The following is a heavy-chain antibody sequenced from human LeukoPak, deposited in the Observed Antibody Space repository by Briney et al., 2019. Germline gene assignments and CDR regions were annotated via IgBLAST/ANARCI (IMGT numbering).Heavy chain of an antibody. CDR2: ISSSGSTI. D-gene: IGHD3-3*01. CDR1: GFTFSDYY. CDR3: ARDHQAENSYDFWSGYYPHYYYYGMDV. J-gene: IGHJ6*02. V-gene: IGHV3-11*01. Sequence: GGSLRLSCAASGFTFSDYYMSWIRQAPGKGLEWASYISSSGSTIYYADSVKGRFTISRDNAKNSLYLQMNSLRAEDTAVYYCARDHQAENSYDFWSGYYPHYYYYGMDVWGQGTTVTVSS.